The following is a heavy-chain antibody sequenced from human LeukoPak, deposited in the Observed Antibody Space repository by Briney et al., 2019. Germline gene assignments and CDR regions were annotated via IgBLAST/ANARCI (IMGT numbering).Heavy chain of an antibody. Sequence: SETLSVSCTVSLDSTTSNFWSWVRQPPGKGLEWIGEIHRSGSPNYNPSLQSRVTISIDRSRNQIVLELSSVTAADTAVYYCAREILGGFNPAAYWGQGTLVTVSS. CDR2: IHRSGSP. D-gene: IGHD6-25*01. J-gene: IGHJ4*02. CDR1: LDSTTSNF. CDR3: AREILGGFNPAAY. V-gene: IGHV4-4*02.